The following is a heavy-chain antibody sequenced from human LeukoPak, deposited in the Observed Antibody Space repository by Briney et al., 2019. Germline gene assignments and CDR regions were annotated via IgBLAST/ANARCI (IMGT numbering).Heavy chain of an antibody. J-gene: IGHJ4*02. CDR1: GGAISTYY. CDR3: ARDKAHTYGYYFDP. D-gene: IGHD5-18*01. CDR2: ISYGTT. V-gene: IGHV4-59*01. Sequence: PTETLSLTCSVSGGAISTYYCTSSRQRPGQGLEWIGHISYGTTDYNPSLKSRVTISADTSKNQISLTLTSVTADDTAVYSCARDKAHTYGYYFDPWGQGTQVLVSS.